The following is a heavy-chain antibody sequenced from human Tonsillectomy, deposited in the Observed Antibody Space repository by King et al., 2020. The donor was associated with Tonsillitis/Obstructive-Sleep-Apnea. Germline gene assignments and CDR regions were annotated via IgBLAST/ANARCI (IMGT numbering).Heavy chain of an antibody. D-gene: IGHD2-2*02. J-gene: IGHJ5*02. CDR3: ASGSVHQMLNLYNWFDP. CDR2: INPNSGGT. V-gene: IGHV1-2*04. CDR1: GYTFTGYY. Sequence: QVQLVESGAEVKKPGASVKVSCKASGYTFTGYYIHWVRQAPGQGLEWMGWINPNSGGTNYAQKFQGWVTMTRDTSISTAYMEMSRLRSDDTAVYYCASGSVHQMLNLYNWFDPWGQGTLVTVSS.